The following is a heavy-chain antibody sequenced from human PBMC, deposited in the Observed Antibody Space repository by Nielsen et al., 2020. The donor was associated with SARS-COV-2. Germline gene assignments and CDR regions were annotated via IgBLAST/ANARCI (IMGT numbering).Heavy chain of an antibody. CDR3: ARGGCYFGL. V-gene: IGHV3-7*01. CDR2: IKEDGSDK. CDR1: GFTLSSSW. J-gene: IGHJ2*01. Sequence: GESLKISCAASGFTLSSSWMSWVRQAPGKGLEWVSNIKEDGSDKNFVDSVKGRFTISRDNAKNSLYLQMNSLRAGDTAVYYCARGGCYFGLWGRGTLVTVSS.